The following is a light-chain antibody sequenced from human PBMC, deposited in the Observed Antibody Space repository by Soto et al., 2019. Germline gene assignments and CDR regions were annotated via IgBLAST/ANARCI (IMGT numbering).Light chain of an antibody. V-gene: IGKV3-15*01. CDR3: QQYNNWPLLT. Sequence: EIVMTQSPANLSVSPGERATLSCRASQSVSSNLAWYQQKPGQAPRLLIYCASTRATGIPAMFSGSGSVTEFTLTISSLQSEDFAVYYCQQYNNWPLLTFGGGTKVEIK. J-gene: IGKJ4*01. CDR1: QSVSSN. CDR2: CAS.